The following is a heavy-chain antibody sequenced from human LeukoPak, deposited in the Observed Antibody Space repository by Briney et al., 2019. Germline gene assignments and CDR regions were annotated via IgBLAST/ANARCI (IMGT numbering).Heavy chain of an antibody. CDR2: ISYDGSNK. J-gene: IGHJ4*02. D-gene: IGHD5-12*01. V-gene: IGHV3-30*18. Sequence: GGSLRLSCAASGFTFSSYGMHWVRQAPGKGMEWVAVISYDGSNKYYAASVKGRFTISRDNSKNTLYLQMNSLRAEDTAVYYCAKDGSRWGQGTLVTVSS. CDR3: AKDGSR. CDR1: GFTFSSYG.